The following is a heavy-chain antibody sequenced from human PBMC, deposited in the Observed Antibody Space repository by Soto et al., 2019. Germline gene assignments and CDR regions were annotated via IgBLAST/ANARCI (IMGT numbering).Heavy chain of an antibody. CDR1: GFTFSSSA. J-gene: IGHJ4*02. Sequence: EVQLLESGGGLVQPGGSLRLSCAASGFTFSSSAMSWVRQAPGKRLEWVSAISGSGGSPYYADSVKGRFTISRDNYKKTLYLQMNSLRAEDTAVYYCARSSFGAGVNFDYWGQGTLVTVSS. CDR3: ARSSFGAGVNFDY. V-gene: IGHV3-23*01. CDR2: ISGSGGSP. D-gene: IGHD5-18*01.